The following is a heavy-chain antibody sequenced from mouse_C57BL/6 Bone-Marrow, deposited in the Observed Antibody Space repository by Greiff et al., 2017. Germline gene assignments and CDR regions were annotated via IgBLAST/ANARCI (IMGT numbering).Heavy chain of an antibody. CDR3: TPYELDGY. CDR1: GFKIKDDY. Sequence: EVQLQQSGAELVRPGASVKLSCTASGFKIKDDYMHWVKQRPEQGLEWIGWIDPENGDTEYASKFQGKATITADTSSNTAYLQLSSLTSEDTAVYYCTPYELDGYWGQGTTLTVSS. CDR2: IDPENGDT. V-gene: IGHV14-4*01. J-gene: IGHJ2*01. D-gene: IGHD2-3*01.